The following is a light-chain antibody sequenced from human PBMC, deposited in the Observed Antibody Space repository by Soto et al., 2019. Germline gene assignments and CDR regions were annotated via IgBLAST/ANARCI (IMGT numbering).Light chain of an antibody. Sequence: EVFLTQSPGTLSLSRGERATLSCRASERIYSAYLGWYQQKPGQAPRLLIYGTSSRATGIPDRFSGSGSGTEFTLTISSLQSEDFAVYYCQQYNNWPPITFGQGTRLEIK. J-gene: IGKJ5*01. CDR1: ERIYSAY. CDR3: QQYNNWPPIT. V-gene: IGKV3-20*01. CDR2: GTS.